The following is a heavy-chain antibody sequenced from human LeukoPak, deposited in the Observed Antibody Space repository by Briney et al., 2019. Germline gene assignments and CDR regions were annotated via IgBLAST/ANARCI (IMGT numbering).Heavy chain of an antibody. Sequence: GSFLRLSCAASGFTFSYYPMHWVRQAPGKGLEWVAVISHDGGNEYEADSVKGRFTICRDNSHDTLYLQMNSLRAEDTAFYYCAREGYYAFDHWGQGTLVSV. J-gene: IGHJ4*02. CDR3: AREGYYAFDH. CDR2: ISHDGGNE. V-gene: IGHV3-30-3*01. D-gene: IGHD3-16*01. CDR1: GFTFSYYP.